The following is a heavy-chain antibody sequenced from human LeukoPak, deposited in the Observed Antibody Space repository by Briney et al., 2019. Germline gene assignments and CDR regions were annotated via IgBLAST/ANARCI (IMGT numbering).Heavy chain of an antibody. CDR1: GGSISSYH. J-gene: IGHJ4*02. CDR3: ARVNKIWEYFDY. CDR2: MHYSGST. D-gene: IGHD1-26*01. Sequence: SETLSLTCSVPGGSISSYHWSWIRQPPGKGLEWIGYMHYSGSTNYNPSLKSRVTISLNTSKNQFSLKLSSVTAADTAVYYCARVNKIWEYFDYWGRGTLVTVSS. V-gene: IGHV4-59*01.